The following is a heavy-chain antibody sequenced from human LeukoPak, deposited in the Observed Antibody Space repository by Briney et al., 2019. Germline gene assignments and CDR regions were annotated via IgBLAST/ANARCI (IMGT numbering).Heavy chain of an antibody. CDR3: ARPSHPKTNGWYYFFGMDV. V-gene: IGHV3-30-3*01. D-gene: IGHD6-19*01. CDR2: ISYDGSSK. J-gene: IGHJ6*02. Sequence: GGSLRLSCVGSGFTFSNYWMHWVRQVPGKGLEWVAVISYDGSSKNFADSVKGRFTISRDNSKNTLYLQMNSLRVEDTAVYYCARPSHPKTNGWYYFFGMDVWGQGTTVTVSS. CDR1: GFTFSNYW.